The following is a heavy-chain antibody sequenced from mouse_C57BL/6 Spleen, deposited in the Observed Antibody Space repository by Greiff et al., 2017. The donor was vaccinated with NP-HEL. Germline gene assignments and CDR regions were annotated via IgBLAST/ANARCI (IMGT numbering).Heavy chain of an antibody. V-gene: IGHV1-55*01. CDR3: ARGNDDGWYFDV. CDR1: GYTFTSYW. D-gene: IGHD2-12*01. Sequence: QVQLQQSGAELVKPGASVKMSCKASGYTFTSYWITWVKQRPGQGLEWIGDIYPGSGSTNYNEKFKSKATLTVDTSSSTAYMQLSSLTSEDSAVYYCARGNDDGWYFDVWGTGTTVTVSS. CDR2: IYPGSGST. J-gene: IGHJ1*03.